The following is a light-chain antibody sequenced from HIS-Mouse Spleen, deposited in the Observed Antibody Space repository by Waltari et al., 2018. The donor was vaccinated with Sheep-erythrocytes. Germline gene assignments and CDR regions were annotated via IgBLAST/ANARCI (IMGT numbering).Light chain of an antibody. J-gene: IGLJ2*01. V-gene: IGLV4-69*01. CDR3: QTWGTGIQV. CDR1: SGHSSYA. Sequence: QLALTQSPSASASLGASVKLTCTLSSGHSSYAIAWHHQQPEKGPRYLMKLNSDGSHSKGDGIPDRFSGSSSGAERYLTISSLQSEDEADYYCQTWGTGIQVFGGGTKLTVL. CDR2: LNSDGSH.